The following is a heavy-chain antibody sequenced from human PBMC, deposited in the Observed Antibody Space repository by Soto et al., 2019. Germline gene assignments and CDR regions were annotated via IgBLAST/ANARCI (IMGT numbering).Heavy chain of an antibody. CDR2: IYWDDDT. CDR1: GFSFSADGVG. J-gene: IGHJ3*01. Sequence: HITLKESGPTLVKPTQTLTLTCIFSGFSFSADGVGVGWIRQPPGKTLEWLALIYWDDDTRYRPSLKSRLTITKDSSKNQVVLTMTNMDPRDTATYYCAHAFGGTSWPNAAFDVWGQGTVVTVSS. CDR3: AHAFGGTSWPNAAFDV. V-gene: IGHV2-5*02. D-gene: IGHD3-16*01.